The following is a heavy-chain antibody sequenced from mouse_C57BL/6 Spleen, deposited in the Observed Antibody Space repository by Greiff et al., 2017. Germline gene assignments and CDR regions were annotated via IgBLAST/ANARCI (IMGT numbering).Heavy chain of an antibody. V-gene: IGHV1-54*01. CDR3: ARRANWDLMDY. D-gene: IGHD4-1*01. J-gene: IGHJ4*01. CDR1: GYAFTNYL. CDR2: INPGSGGT. Sequence: VQLQQSGAELVRPGTSVKVSCKASGYAFTNYLIEWVKQRPGQGLEWIGVINPGSGGTNYNEKFKGKATLTADKSSSTAYMQRSRLTSEDSAVYFCARRANWDLMDYWGQRTSVTVSS.